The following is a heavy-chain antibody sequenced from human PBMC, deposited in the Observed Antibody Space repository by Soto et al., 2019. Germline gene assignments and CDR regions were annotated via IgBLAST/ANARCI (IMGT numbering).Heavy chain of an antibody. J-gene: IGHJ6*02. D-gene: IGHD2-21*02. V-gene: IGHV1-69*06. Sequence: QVQLVQSGAEVKKPGSSVKVSCKASGGTFSSYAISWVRQAPGQGLEWMGGIIPLFGTANYAQKFQGRVTITADKSTRLAYIEQSSLRSEATAVYYCAREILASWGSDCLPPRYYSYYYGMDVWGQGNTVTVSS. CDR1: GGTFSSYA. CDR2: IIPLFGTA. CDR3: AREILASWGSDCLPPRYYSYYYGMDV.